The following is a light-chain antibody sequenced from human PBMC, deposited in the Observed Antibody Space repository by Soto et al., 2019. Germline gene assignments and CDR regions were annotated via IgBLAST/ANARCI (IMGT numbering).Light chain of an antibody. CDR1: ESISSG. CDR3: QQYNSYPLT. CDR2: KAS. J-gene: IGKJ4*01. V-gene: IGKV1-5*03. Sequence: DLQMTQSPSTLSASVGDRVTITCRASESISSGLAWYQQKPGMAPKLLIYKASSLESGVPSRFSGSGSGTEFTLTISSLQPDDFAIYHCQQYNSYPLTFGGGTKVEIK.